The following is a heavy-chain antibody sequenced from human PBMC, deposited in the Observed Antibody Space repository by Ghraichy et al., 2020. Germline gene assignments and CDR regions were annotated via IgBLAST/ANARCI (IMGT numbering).Heavy chain of an antibody. V-gene: IGHV3-23*01. J-gene: IGHJ4*02. D-gene: IGHD4-17*01. CDR1: GFTFSSYA. CDR3: ANINTVTRTLNFDY. Sequence: GGSLRLSCAASGFTFSSYAMSWVRQAPGKGLEWVSAISGSGGSTYYADSVKGRFTISRDNSKNTLYLQMNSLRAEDTAVYYCANINTVTRTLNFDYWGQGTLVTVSS. CDR2: ISGSGGST.